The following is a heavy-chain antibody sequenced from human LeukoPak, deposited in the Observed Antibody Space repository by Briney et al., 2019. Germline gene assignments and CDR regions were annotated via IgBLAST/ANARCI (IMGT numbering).Heavy chain of an antibody. CDR1: GFDFEDYT. CDR3: ASQLGGDRFDP. J-gene: IGHJ5*02. Sequence: GGSLRLSCVASGFDFEDYTMHWVRQVPGKGLEWVSLITWDAGTIYYADSVKGRFTISRDNNINSLYLQMDRLTIEDSGSYHCASQLGGDRFDPWGQGTLVTVSS. CDR2: ITWDAGTI. V-gene: IGHV3-43*01. D-gene: IGHD3-10*01.